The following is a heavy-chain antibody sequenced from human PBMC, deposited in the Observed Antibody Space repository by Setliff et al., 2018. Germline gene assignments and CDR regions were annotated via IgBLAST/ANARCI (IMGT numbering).Heavy chain of an antibody. J-gene: IGHJ4*02. D-gene: IGHD6-19*01. V-gene: IGHV1-3*01. CDR2: INAGNGNT. Sequence: GASVKVSCKASGYTFISYDISWVRQAPGQRLEWMGWINAGNGNTKYSQKFQGRVTITRDTSASTAYMELSSLRSEDTAVYYCARDQGPNSSGWYYAGGSYPDYWGQGTLVTVSS. CDR3: ARDQGPNSSGWYYAGGSYPDY. CDR1: GYTFISYD.